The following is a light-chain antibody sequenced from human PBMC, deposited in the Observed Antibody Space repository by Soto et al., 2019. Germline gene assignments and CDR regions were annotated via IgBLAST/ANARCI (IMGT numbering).Light chain of an antibody. J-gene: IGKJ4*01. CDR3: QQRSNWPLT. CDR2: GAS. V-gene: IGKV3D-20*02. CDR1: QSISSTY. Sequence: ESVFAHSPVTLSLSPGERATLSCRASQSISSTYLAWYQQKRGXXPXLRSXGASSRATGIPDRFSGSGSGTDFTLTISSLEPEDFAVYYCQQRSNWPLTFGGGTKV.